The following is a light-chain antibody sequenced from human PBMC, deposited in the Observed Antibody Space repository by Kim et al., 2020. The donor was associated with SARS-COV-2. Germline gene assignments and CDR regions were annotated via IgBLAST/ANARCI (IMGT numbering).Light chain of an antibody. CDR1: QSVDSN. CDR2: RAS. Sequence: VSPGGGATLPCRASQSVDSNVAWYQQKIGQAPRLLMYRASTRATGVPARFSGSVSGTDFSLTISSLQSEDLALYYCQQYRYWPITFGQGTRLEIK. V-gene: IGKV3-15*01. J-gene: IGKJ5*01. CDR3: QQYRYWPIT.